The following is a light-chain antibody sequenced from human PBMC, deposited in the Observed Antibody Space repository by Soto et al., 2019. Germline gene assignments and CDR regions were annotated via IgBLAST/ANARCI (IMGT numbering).Light chain of an antibody. V-gene: IGKV3-20*01. J-gene: IGKJ3*01. Sequence: EIVLTQSPGTLSLSPGERATLSCRASQSVSSTYLAWYQQKPGQAPRLLIYGVSSSATGIPDRFSGSGSGTDFTLTISRLEPEDFAVYYCQQYGSSPFTFGPGTKVDIK. CDR2: GVS. CDR3: QQYGSSPFT. CDR1: QSVSSTY.